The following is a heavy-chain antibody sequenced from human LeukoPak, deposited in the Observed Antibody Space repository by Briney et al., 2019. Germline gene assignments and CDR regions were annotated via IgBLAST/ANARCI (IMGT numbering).Heavy chain of an antibody. J-gene: IGHJ4*02. Sequence: KSGGSLRLSCTTSGFIFGDYAMTWFRQAPGKGLEWVGYIRSKAYDGTTEYAASVKGRFTISRDDSKSIAYLQMNSLKTEDTAVYYCSKTRERWLQLASWDDWGQGTLVTVSS. CDR3: SKTRERWLQLASWDD. D-gene: IGHD5-24*01. V-gene: IGHV3-49*05. CDR1: GFIFGDYA. CDR2: IRSKAYDGTT.